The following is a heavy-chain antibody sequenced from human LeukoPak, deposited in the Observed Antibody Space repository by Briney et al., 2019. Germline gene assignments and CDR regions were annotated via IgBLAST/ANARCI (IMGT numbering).Heavy chain of an antibody. J-gene: IGHJ4*02. CDR2: IKSKTDGGTT. D-gene: IGHD3-22*01. V-gene: IGHV3-15*01. CDR3: TTAPTYYYESSY. CDR1: GXIFSTAW. Sequence: PGGSLRLSCAASGXIFSTAWMSWVRQAPGKGLEWVGRIKSKTDGGTTDYAAPVKGRFTISRDDSKNTLYLQMNSLKIEDTAVYYCTTAPTYYYESSYWGQGTLVTVSS.